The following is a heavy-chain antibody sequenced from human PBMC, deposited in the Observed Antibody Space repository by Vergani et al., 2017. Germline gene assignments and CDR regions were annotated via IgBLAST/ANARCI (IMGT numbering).Heavy chain of an antibody. J-gene: IGHJ6*02. CDR3: ARDGRAPDGMDV. CDR2: INPSGGST. CDR1: GYTFTSYY. Sequence: QVQLVQSGAEVKKPGASVKVSCKASGYTFTSYYMHWVRQAPGQGLEWMGIINPSGGSTSYAQKFQGRVTMTRDTSTSTAYMELSSLRSEDTAVYYCARDGRAPDGMDVWGQGTTVTVSS. V-gene: IGHV1-46*01.